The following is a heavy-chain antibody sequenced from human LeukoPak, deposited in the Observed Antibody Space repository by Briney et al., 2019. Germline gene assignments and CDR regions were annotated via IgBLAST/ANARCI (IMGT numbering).Heavy chain of an antibody. Sequence: PSETLSLTCNVSGGSISDKSYYWGWIRQPPGKGLEWIGSIYYSGNTYYNPSLKSRVTISVDSSRNQFSLKLTSVTAADTAVYYCARGLRYSRLRGYFDYWGQGTLVTVSS. V-gene: IGHV4-39*01. CDR3: ARGLRYSRLRGYFDY. CDR2: IYYSGNT. CDR1: GGSISDKSYY. D-gene: IGHD6-13*01. J-gene: IGHJ4*02.